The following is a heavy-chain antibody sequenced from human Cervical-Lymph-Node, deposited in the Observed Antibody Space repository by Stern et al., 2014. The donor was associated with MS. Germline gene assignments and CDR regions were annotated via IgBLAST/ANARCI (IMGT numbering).Heavy chain of an antibody. J-gene: IGHJ3*01. V-gene: IGHV1-18*01. Sequence: QVQLVQSGAEVKKPGASVKVSCKASGYPLSNYVFSWVRQAPGQGLEWMGWISANDGHTNYAQTFQGRVTMTTDTSASTAYMELRSLRFDDTAMYYCARGHAFDFWGQGTKVTVSA. CDR1: GYPLSNYV. CDR3: ARGHAFDF. CDR2: ISANDGHT.